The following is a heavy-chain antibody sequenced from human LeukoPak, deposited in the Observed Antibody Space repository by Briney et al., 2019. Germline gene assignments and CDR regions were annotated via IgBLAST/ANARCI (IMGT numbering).Heavy chain of an antibody. Sequence: GGSLRLSCAASGFTFSTYAMTWVRQAPGKGLEWVSLISGTGGSIYYADSVKGRFTISRDNSKNTLYLQMNSLRAEDTAVYYCTTGLNYYYYYYMDVWGKGTTVTISS. CDR2: ISGTGGSI. CDR3: TTGLNYYYYYYMDV. J-gene: IGHJ6*03. D-gene: IGHD1-1*01. CDR1: GFTFSTYA. V-gene: IGHV3-23*01.